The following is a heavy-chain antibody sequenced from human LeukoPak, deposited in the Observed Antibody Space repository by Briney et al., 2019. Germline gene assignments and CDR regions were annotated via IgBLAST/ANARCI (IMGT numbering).Heavy chain of an antibody. CDR3: AKITMAWAKAFDI. CDR1: GFTFIDYS. D-gene: IGHD3-10*01. V-gene: IGHV3-11*03. J-gene: IGHJ3*02. CDR2: ISPTSDYT. Sequence: KAGGSLRLSCAASGFTFIDYSMSWIRQAPGKGLEWVSYISPTSDYTSYADSVKGRFTIFRDNAKNSLFLQMNSLRVEDTAVYYCAKITMAWAKAFDIWGQGTMVTVSS.